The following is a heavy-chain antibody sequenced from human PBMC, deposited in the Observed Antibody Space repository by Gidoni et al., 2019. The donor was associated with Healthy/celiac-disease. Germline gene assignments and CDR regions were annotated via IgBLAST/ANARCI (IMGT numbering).Heavy chain of an antibody. V-gene: IGHV3-48*03. CDR2: ISSSGSTI. D-gene: IGHD2-2*01. J-gene: IGHJ6*02. Sequence: EVQLVESGGGLVQPGGSLRLSCAASGFTCSSYEMNWVRQAPGKGLEWVSYISSSGSTIYYADSVKGRFTISRDNAKNSLYLQMNSLRAEDTAVYYCARGRCSSTSCYPYYYYYGMDVWGQGTTVTVSS. CDR3: ARGRCSSTSCYPYYYYYGMDV. CDR1: GFTCSSYE.